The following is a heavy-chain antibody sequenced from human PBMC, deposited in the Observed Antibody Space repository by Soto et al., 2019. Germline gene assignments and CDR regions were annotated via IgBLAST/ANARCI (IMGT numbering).Heavy chain of an antibody. D-gene: IGHD2-15*01. Sequence: KVSCKASGYTFTSYGISWVRQAPGQGLEWMGWISAYNGNTNYAQKLQGRVTMTTDTSTSTAYMELRSLRSDDTAVYYCARGLEYCSGGSCYFRTFDYWGQGTLVTVSS. CDR3: ARGLEYCSGGSCYFRTFDY. J-gene: IGHJ4*02. V-gene: IGHV1-18*04. CDR2: ISAYNGNT. CDR1: GYTFTSYG.